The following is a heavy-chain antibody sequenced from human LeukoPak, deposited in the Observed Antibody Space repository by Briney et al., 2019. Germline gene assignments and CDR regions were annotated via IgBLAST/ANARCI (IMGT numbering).Heavy chain of an antibody. Sequence: GESLKISCKGSGYSFTSYWIGWVRQMPGKGLEWMGIIYPGDSDTRYSPSFHGQVTISADKSTSTAYLQWSSQKASDTAMYYCARSGPAYVVVPAAHYGMDVWGQGTTVTVSS. D-gene: IGHD2-2*01. J-gene: IGHJ6*02. CDR2: IYPGDSDT. CDR1: GYSFTSYW. V-gene: IGHV5-51*01. CDR3: ARSGPAYVVVPAAHYGMDV.